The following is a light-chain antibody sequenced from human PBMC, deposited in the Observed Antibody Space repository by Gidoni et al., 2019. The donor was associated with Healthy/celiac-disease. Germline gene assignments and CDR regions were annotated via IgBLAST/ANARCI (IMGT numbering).Light chain of an antibody. CDR3: QHYGSSPAS. J-gene: IGKJ5*01. Sequence: VLTQSPGTLSLSPGERATLSCRASQSVSSSYLAWYQQKPGQAPSLLIYGASSRAAGIPDRFSGSGSGTDFTLTISRLEPEDFAVYYCQHYGSSPASFGQGTRLEIK. CDR2: GAS. CDR1: QSVSSSY. V-gene: IGKV3-20*01.